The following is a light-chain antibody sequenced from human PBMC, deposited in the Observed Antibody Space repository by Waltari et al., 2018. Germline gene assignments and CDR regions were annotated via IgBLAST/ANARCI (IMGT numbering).Light chain of an antibody. CDR3: QQYNDWPPLT. J-gene: IGKJ4*01. CDR1: QSVSTD. V-gene: IGKV3-15*01. Sequence: EIVMTQSPVTLSVSPGERATLSCRASQSVSTDLAWYQQKPGQAPRRLIYGASTRATGISARFSGSGSGTEFTLTISSLQSEDFAFYYCQQYNDWPPLTFGGGTKVEIK. CDR2: GAS.